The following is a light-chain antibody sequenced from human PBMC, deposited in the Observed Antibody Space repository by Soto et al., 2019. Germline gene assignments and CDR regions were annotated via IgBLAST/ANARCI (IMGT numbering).Light chain of an antibody. CDR3: QQYNNWPPIT. J-gene: IGKJ5*01. CDR2: GAS. V-gene: IGKV3D-15*01. Sequence: EIVMTPSPATLSVSPVERATLSCRASQSVSSNLAWYQQKPGQAPRLLIYGASTRATGIPARFSGSGSGTEFTLTISSLQSEDFAVYYCQQYNNWPPITGGQGTRLETK. CDR1: QSVSSN.